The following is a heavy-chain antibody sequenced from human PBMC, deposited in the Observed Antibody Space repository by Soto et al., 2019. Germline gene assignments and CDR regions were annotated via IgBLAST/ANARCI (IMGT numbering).Heavy chain of an antibody. CDR2: IYYSGNV. D-gene: IGHD2-8*01. CDR3: ACQERSCNNGLCYRTYFDW. J-gene: IGHJ4*02. CDR1: GDSIRPYY. V-gene: IGHV4-59*08. Sequence: SEILSLTCTVSGDSIRPYYWTWIRQPPGKGLEWIGYIYYSGNVNYKSSLKGRVTISVDTSKNQFSLKLTSVTAADTAVYYCACQERSCNNGLCYRTYFDWWGQGTLVTVSS.